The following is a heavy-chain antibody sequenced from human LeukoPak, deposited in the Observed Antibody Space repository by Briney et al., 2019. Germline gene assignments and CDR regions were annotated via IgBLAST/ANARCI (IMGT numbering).Heavy chain of an antibody. V-gene: IGHV3-20*04. CDR3: ARDREKRLVMHGFPP. J-gene: IGHJ5*02. CDR1: GFTFDDYG. CDR2: IKWNGGRT. D-gene: IGHD2-21*01. Sequence: VGSLRLSCAASGFTFDDYGMNCVRQAPGEGLEWVSRIKWNGGRTEYEASVKGRFTISRDTAKKHLPLEMNSVRAEDTAFYYCARDREKRLVMHGFPPWGEGSLVIVSS.